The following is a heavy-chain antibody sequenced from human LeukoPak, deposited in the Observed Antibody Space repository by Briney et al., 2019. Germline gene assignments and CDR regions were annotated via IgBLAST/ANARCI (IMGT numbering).Heavy chain of an antibody. V-gene: IGHV4-34*01. CDR3: AREVVVVAATPVVWFDP. J-gene: IGHJ5*02. CDR2: INHSGST. CDR1: GGSFSGYY. D-gene: IGHD2-15*01. Sequence: TSETLSLTCAVYGGSFSGYYWSWIRQPPGKGLEWIGEINHSGSTNYNPSLKSRVTISVDTSKNQFSLKLSSVTAADTAVYYCAREVVVVAATPVVWFDPWGQGTLVTVSS.